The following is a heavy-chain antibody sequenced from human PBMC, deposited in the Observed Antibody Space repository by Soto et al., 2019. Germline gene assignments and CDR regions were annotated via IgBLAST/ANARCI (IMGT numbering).Heavy chain of an antibody. CDR1: GFTFGSHA. CDR2: VSASGTT. V-gene: IGHV3-23*01. Sequence: RGSLRLSCEASGFTFGSHAMTWVRQAPGKGLEWVSGVSASGTTYYADSVNGRFTVSRDNSKNTLYLQMSRLRAEDTAIYYCAKDRDYFASWGQGTLVTVSS. J-gene: IGHJ4*02. CDR3: AKDRDYFAS.